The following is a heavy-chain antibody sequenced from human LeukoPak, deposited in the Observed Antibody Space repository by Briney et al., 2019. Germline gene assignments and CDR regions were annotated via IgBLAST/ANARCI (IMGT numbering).Heavy chain of an antibody. CDR1: GGSISSSSYY. D-gene: IGHD4-17*01. V-gene: IGHV4-39*07. Sequence: SETLSLTCTVSGGSISSSSYYWGWIRQPPGKGLEWIGSIYYSGSTYYNPSLKSRVTISVDTSKNQFSLKLSSVTAADTAVYYCAKITVIRGAFDIWGQGTMVTVSS. J-gene: IGHJ3*02. CDR3: AKITVIRGAFDI. CDR2: IYYSGST.